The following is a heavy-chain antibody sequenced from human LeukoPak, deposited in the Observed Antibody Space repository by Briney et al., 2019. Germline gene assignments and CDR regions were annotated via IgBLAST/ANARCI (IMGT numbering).Heavy chain of an antibody. CDR2: ISAYNGNT. CDR1: GYTFTSYG. Sequence: ASVKVSCKASGYTFTSYGISWVRQAPGQGLEWMGWISAYNGNTNYAQRLQGRVTMTTDTSTSTAYMELRSLRSDDTAVYYCARNFYFDWSGGAFDIWGQGTMVTVSS. CDR3: ARNFYFDWSGGAFDI. J-gene: IGHJ3*02. V-gene: IGHV1-18*01. D-gene: IGHD3-9*01.